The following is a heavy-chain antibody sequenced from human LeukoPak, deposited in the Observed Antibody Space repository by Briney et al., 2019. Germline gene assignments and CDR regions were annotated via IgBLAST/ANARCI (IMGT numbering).Heavy chain of an antibody. CDR3: TTHLFPLYYYYAMDV. CDR1: GFTFSNAW. Sequence: GGTLRLSCAASGFTFSNAWMGWVRPAPGKGLEWVGRIKCKSDGGTTEYAAPVKGRFTIARDDSKNTLSLQMNSLKSEDTAVYYCTTHLFPLYYYYAMDVWGQGTTVTVSS. V-gene: IGHV3-15*01. J-gene: IGHJ6*02. CDR2: IKCKSDGGTT.